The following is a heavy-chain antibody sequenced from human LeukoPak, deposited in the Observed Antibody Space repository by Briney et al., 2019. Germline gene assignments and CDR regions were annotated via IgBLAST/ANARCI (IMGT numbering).Heavy chain of an antibody. J-gene: IGHJ6*02. CDR3: ARDRQVVVTALGPGMDV. CDR1: GGTFSSYA. D-gene: IGHD2-21*02. CDR2: IIPILGIA. V-gene: IGHV1-69*04. Sequence: ASVKVSCKASGGTFSSYAISWVRQAPGQGLEWMGRIIPILGIANYAQKFQGRVTITADKSTSTAYMELSSLRSEDTAVYYCARDRQVVVTALGPGMDVWGQGTTVTVSS.